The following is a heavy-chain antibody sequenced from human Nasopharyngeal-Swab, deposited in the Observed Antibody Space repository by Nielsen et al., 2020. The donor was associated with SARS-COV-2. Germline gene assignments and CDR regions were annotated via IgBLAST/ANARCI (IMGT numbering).Heavy chain of an antibody. J-gene: IGHJ3*02. CDR1: GFTFRNYG. V-gene: IGHV3-30*03. CDR2: ISYDGSNK. Sequence: GESLKISCVASGFTFRNYGMHWVRQAPGKGLEWVAVISYDGSNKYYADSVKGRFTISRDNSKNTLYLQMNSLRAEDTAVYYCATGAFDIWGQGTMVTVSS. CDR3: ATGAFDI.